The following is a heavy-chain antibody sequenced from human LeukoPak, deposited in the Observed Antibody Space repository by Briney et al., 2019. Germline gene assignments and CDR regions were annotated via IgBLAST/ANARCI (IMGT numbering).Heavy chain of an antibody. CDR3: ASQRGRYGSGSYHRGRGPFDY. V-gene: IGHV6-1*01. CDR1: GDSVSSIGAA. Sequence: SQTLSLTCAISGDSVSSIGAAWNWIRQSPLRGLEWLGRTYYRSKWYNDYAVSVKSRITINPDTSKNQFSLQLNSVTPEDTAVYYCASQRGRYGSGSYHRGRGPFDYWGQGTLVTVSS. D-gene: IGHD3-10*01. J-gene: IGHJ4*02. CDR2: TYYRSKWYN.